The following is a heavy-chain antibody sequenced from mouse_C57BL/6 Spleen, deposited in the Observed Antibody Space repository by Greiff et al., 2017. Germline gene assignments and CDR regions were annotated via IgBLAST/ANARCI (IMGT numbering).Heavy chain of an antibody. J-gene: IGHJ1*03. D-gene: IGHD4-1*01. V-gene: IGHV1-69*01. Sequence: QVQLQQPGAELVMPGASVKLSCKASGYTFTSYWMHWVKQRPGQGLEWIGEIDPSDSYTNYNQKFKGKSTLTVDKSSSTAYMQLSSLTSEDSAVDYCAREPLTGTEGYFDVWGTGTTVTVSS. CDR1: GYTFTSYW. CDR3: AREPLTGTEGYFDV. CDR2: IDPSDSYT.